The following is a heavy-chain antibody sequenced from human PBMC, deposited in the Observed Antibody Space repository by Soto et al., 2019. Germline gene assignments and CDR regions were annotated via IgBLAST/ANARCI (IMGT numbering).Heavy chain of an antibody. CDR2: INHSGST. Sequence: SETLSLTCAVFGGCFSGYYWGWIRQPPGKGLEGIGEINHSGSTNYNPSLKSRVTISVDTSKNQFSLKLSSVTAADTAVCYCARGLRAAAAGRRRTHYFDYWGQGTLVTVSS. J-gene: IGHJ4*02. CDR3: ARGLRAAAAGRRRTHYFDY. CDR1: GGCFSGYY. D-gene: IGHD6-13*01. V-gene: IGHV4-34*01.